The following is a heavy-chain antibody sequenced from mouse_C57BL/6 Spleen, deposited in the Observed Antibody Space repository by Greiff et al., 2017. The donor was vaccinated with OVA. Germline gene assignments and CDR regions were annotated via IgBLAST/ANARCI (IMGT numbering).Heavy chain of an antibody. V-gene: IGHV1-74*01. CDR3: AIREAYYSNYFDY. Sequence: QVQLQQPGAELVKPGASVKVSCKASGYTFTSYWMHWVKQRPGQGLEWIGRIHPSDSDTNYNQKFKGKATLTADKSSSTAYMQLSSLTSEDSAVYYCAIREAYYSNYFDYWGQGTTLTVSS. CDR2: IHPSDSDT. D-gene: IGHD2-5*01. J-gene: IGHJ2*01. CDR1: GYTFTSYW.